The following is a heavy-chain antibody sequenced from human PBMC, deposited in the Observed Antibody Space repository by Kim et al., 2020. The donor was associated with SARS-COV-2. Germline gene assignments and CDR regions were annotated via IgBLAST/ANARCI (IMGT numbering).Heavy chain of an antibody. CDR3: ARRTCSGGCKALDY. CDR2: ISWDSVTI. D-gene: IGHD1-26*01. Sequence: GGSLRLSCVGSGFTFSDYSIHWVRQAPGKGLEWVSAISWDSVTIVYADSVKGRFTISRDNAKNSLYLQMNSLRPEDTALYYCARRTCSGGCKALDYWCQG. J-gene: IGHJ4*02. V-gene: IGHV3-9*01. CDR1: GFTFSDYS.